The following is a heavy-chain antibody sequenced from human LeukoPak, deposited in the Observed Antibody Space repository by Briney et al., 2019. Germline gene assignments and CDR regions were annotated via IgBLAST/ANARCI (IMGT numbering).Heavy chain of an antibody. CDR1: GYTFTSYG. J-gene: IGHJ6*02. CDR3: ARDLCRSTSHYYYYGMDV. D-gene: IGHD2-2*01. Sequence: ASVKVSCKASGYTFTSYGISWVRQAPGQGLEWMGWISAYNGNTNYAQRLQGRVTMTTDTSTSTAYMELRSLRSDDTAVYYCARDLCRSTSHYYYYGMDVWGQGTTVTVSS. V-gene: IGHV1-18*01. CDR2: ISAYNGNT.